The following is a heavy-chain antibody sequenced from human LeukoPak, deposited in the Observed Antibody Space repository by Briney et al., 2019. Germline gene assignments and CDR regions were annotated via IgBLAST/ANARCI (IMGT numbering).Heavy chain of an antibody. Sequence: ASVKVSCKASGYTFTSYGISWVRQAPGQGLEWMGWISAYNSNTNYAQKLQGRVTMTTDTSTSTAYMELRSLRSDDTAVYYCARAGRVVGSGRLPNWFDPWGQGTLVTVSS. CDR1: GYTFTSYG. CDR2: ISAYNSNT. J-gene: IGHJ5*02. D-gene: IGHD3-10*01. V-gene: IGHV1-18*04. CDR3: ARAGRVVGSGRLPNWFDP.